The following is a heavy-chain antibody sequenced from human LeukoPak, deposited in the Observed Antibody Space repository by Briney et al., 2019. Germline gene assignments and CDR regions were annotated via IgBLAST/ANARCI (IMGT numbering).Heavy chain of an antibody. J-gene: IGHJ6*02. Sequence: SETLSLTCTVSGDSIKYYWSWFRQPPGKGLEWIAQIHESGSTAYNPSLKSRVTISRDTSENQISLQLSSVTAADTGVYYCVKHSDRWHYSMDVWGQGTTVTVSS. CDR2: IHESGST. D-gene: IGHD1-26*01. CDR1: GDSIKYY. CDR3: VKHSDRWHYSMDV. V-gene: IGHV4-59*08.